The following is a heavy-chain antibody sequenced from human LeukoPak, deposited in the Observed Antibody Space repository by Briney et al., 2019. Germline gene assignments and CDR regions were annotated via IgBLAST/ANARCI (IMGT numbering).Heavy chain of an antibody. Sequence: GGSLRLSCAASGFSFSSYWMSWVRQAPGKGLEWVANIKQDGSEKYYVDSVKGRFTISRDNAKNSLYLQMNSLRAEDTAVYYCASDPFGRGWYKGFDYWGQGTLVTVSS. D-gene: IGHD6-19*01. J-gene: IGHJ4*02. CDR2: IKQDGSEK. CDR1: GFSFSSYW. CDR3: ASDPFGRGWYKGFDY. V-gene: IGHV3-7*01.